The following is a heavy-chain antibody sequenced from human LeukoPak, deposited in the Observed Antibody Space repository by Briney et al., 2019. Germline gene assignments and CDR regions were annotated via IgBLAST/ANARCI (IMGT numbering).Heavy chain of an antibody. CDR3: ARDGSTGAVDFAY. D-gene: IGHD7-27*01. V-gene: IGHV3-7*05. CDR2: TKQDGGEK. Sequence: GGSLRLSCAASGFTFSSYWMSWVRQAPGKGLEWLASTKQDGGEKYYVDSVKGRFTISRDNAKSSLYLQMNSLRAEDTAVYYCARDGSTGAVDFAYWGQGTLVTVSS. J-gene: IGHJ4*02. CDR1: GFTFSSYW.